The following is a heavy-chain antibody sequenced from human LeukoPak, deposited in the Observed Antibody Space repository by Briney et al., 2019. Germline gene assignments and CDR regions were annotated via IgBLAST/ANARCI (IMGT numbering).Heavy chain of an antibody. V-gene: IGHV3-23*01. D-gene: IGHD6-19*01. Sequence: GSLRLSCAASGVTFITYAMSWVRQAPGKGLEWVSAISGSGGSTYYADSVKGRFTISRDNSKNTLYLQMNSLRAEDTAVYYCAKGLSGGWSLVDYWGQGTLVTVSS. J-gene: IGHJ4*02. CDR2: ISGSGGST. CDR3: AKGLSGGWSLVDY. CDR1: GVTFITYA.